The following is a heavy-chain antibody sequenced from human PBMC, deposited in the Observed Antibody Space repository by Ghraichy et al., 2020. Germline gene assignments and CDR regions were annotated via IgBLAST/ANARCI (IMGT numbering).Heavy chain of an antibody. J-gene: IGHJ3*02. CDR1: GFTFDDYA. CDR2: ISWNSGSI. Sequence: GGSLRLSCAASGFTFDDYAMHWVRQAPGKGLEWVSGISWNSGSIGYADSVKGRFTISRDNAKNSLYLQMNSLRAEDTALYYCAKDLYYDPGQDAFDIWGQGTMVTVSS. V-gene: IGHV3-9*01. D-gene: IGHD3-22*01. CDR3: AKDLYYDPGQDAFDI.